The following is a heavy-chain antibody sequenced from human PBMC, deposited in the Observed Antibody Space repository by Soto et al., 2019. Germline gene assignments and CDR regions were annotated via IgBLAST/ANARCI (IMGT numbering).Heavy chain of an antibody. J-gene: IGHJ4*02. CDR1: GDTFNFYT. Sequence: QVQLVQSGAEVKKPESSLRVSCKASGDTFNFYTINWVRQAPGLGLEWLGRIIPYLSVSNYAQKFQGRVTITADKSTNTAYMEVRSLRSEDTAMYYCATSFGSGYRAFDYWGQGALVTVSS. D-gene: IGHD3-10*01. CDR2: IIPYLSVS. V-gene: IGHV1-69*02. CDR3: ATSFGSGYRAFDY.